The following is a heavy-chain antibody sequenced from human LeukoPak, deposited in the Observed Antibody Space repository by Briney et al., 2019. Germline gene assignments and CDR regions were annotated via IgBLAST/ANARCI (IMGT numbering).Heavy chain of an antibody. CDR1: GFTFSSYW. D-gene: IGHD6-6*01. CDR2: IKQDGSEK. Sequence: PGGSLRLSCAASGFTFSSYWMSWVRQAPGKGLEWVANIKQDGSEKYYVDSVKGRFTISRDSAKNSLYLQMNSLRAEDTAVYYCARGQSTPYSSSSYYFDYWGQGTLVTVSS. CDR3: ARGQSTPYSSSSYYFDY. V-gene: IGHV3-7*01. J-gene: IGHJ4*02.